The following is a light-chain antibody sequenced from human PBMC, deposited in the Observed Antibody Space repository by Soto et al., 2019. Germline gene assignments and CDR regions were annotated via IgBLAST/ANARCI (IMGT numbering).Light chain of an antibody. CDR1: QSINNW. CDR2: KAS. Sequence: DLQMTQSPSTLSASVGDRVTITCRASQSINNWLAWYQQKPGKAPKLFIFKASTLESGVPSRFSGSGSGTEFTLSISSLQPDDFATYFCQQDESFPRTFGQGTKVEIK. J-gene: IGKJ1*01. V-gene: IGKV1-5*03. CDR3: QQDESFPRT.